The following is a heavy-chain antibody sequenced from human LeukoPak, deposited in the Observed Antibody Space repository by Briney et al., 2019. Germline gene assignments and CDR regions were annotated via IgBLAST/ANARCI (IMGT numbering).Heavy chain of an antibody. Sequence: GRSLRLSCAASRFTLTSYAVHWVRQAPGKGLEWVAVIWYDGSNEYYSDSVKGRFAISRDVSKNTLYLQMNSLRAEDTAVYFCARDPGLRLDYWGQGTLVTVSS. J-gene: IGHJ4*02. CDR3: ARDPGLRLDY. D-gene: IGHD3-16*01. CDR2: IWYDGSNE. V-gene: IGHV3-33*01. CDR1: RFTLTSYA.